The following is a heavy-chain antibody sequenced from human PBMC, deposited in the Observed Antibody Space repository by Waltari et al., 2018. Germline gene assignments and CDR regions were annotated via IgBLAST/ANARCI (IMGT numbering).Heavy chain of an antibody. D-gene: IGHD4-17*01. CDR3: ASGGRLRWPAHDAFDI. J-gene: IGHJ3*02. CDR2: IYTSGRT. Sequence: QVQLQESGPGLVKPSQTLSLTCTVSGGSISSGSYYWSWIRQPAGKGLEWIGRIYTSGRTNYNPSLKSRVTISVDTSKNQFSLKLSSVTAADTAVYYCASGGRLRWPAHDAFDIWGQGTMVTVSS. V-gene: IGHV4-61*02. CDR1: GGSISSGSYY.